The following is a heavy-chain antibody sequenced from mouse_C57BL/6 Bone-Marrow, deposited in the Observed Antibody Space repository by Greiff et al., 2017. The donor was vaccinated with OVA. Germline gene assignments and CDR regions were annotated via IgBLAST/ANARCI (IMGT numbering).Heavy chain of an antibody. CDR1: GYTFTEYT. J-gene: IGHJ2*01. CDR3: ARHEAYYYGSSKGYYFDD. Sequence: QVQLQQSGAELVKPGASVKLSCKASGYTFTEYTIHWVKQRSGQGLEWIGWFYPGSGSIKYNEKFKDKATLTADKSSSTVYMELSRLTSEDSAVYFCARHEAYYYGSSKGYYFDDWGQGTTLTVSS. D-gene: IGHD1-1*01. V-gene: IGHV1-62-2*01. CDR2: FYPGSGSI.